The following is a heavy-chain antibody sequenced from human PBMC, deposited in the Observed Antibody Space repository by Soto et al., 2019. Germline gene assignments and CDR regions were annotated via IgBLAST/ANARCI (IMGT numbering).Heavy chain of an antibody. J-gene: IGHJ5*01. CDR1: GFTLGNYA. CDR2: MDGGSGGA. D-gene: IGHD1-20*01. CDR3: AKFALSNNGVWDWFDS. V-gene: IGHV3-23*01. Sequence: EVQLLESGGGLVPPGGSLRLSCAASGFTLGNYAMTWVRQTPEKGLEWVSSMDGGSGGAYYSDFVKGRFTVSRDNSENTVDLQMTSLRVDDSAIYYCAKFALSNNGVWDWFDSWGPGTLVTVSS.